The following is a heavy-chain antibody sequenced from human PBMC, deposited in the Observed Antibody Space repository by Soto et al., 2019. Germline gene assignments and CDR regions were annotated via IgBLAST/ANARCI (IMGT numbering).Heavy chain of an antibody. CDR2: IIPIFGTA. Sequence: GASVKVSCKASGGTFSSYAISWVRQAPGQGLEWMGGIIPIFGTANYAQKFQGRVTITADESTSTAYMELSSLRSEDTAVYYCARVSYDILTGYYPDYYYGMDVWGQGTTVTVSS. V-gene: IGHV1-69*13. CDR1: GGTFSSYA. J-gene: IGHJ6*02. CDR3: ARVSYDILTGYYPDYYYGMDV. D-gene: IGHD3-9*01.